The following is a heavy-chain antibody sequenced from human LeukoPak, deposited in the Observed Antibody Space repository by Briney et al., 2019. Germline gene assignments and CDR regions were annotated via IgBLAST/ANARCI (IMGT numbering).Heavy chain of an antibody. V-gene: IGHV4-59*12. Sequence: SETLSLTCTVSGGSISSYYWSWIRQPPGKGLEWIGYIYYSGSTNYNPSLKSRVTISVDTSKNQFSLKLSSVTAADTAVYYCARGTIFGVVISFNGMDVWGQGTTVTVSS. CDR2: IYYSGST. J-gene: IGHJ6*02. CDR3: ARGTIFGVVISFNGMDV. CDR1: GGSISSYY. D-gene: IGHD3-3*01.